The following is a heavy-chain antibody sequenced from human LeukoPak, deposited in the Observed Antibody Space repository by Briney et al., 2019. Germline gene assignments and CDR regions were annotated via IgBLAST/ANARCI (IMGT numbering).Heavy chain of an antibody. V-gene: IGHV3-7*01. D-gene: IGHD6-19*01. J-gene: IGHJ4*02. CDR3: ARVLPVASRDY. CDR1: GFTFSTYW. Sequence: GGSLRLSCAASGFTFSTYWMSWVRRAPGKGLEWVANIKQDGSDKFYVDSVKGRFTISRDNAKNSMYLQMNSLRAENTAIYYCARVLPVASRDYWGQGTLVTVSS. CDR2: IKQDGSDK.